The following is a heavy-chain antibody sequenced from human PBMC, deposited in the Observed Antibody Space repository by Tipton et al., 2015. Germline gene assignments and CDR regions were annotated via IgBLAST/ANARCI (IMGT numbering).Heavy chain of an antibody. V-gene: IGHV4-38-2*01. CDR1: GYSISSGYH. Sequence: TLSLTCAVSGYSISSGYHWGWIRQPPGKGLEWIASIYHSGRTHYNPSLKSRVTISVDTSKTQFSLKMSSVTASDTAVYYCARARGRHGGLFDSWGQGTLVTVSS. CDR3: ARARGRHGGLFDS. J-gene: IGHJ4*02. CDR2: IYHSGRT. D-gene: IGHD4-23*01.